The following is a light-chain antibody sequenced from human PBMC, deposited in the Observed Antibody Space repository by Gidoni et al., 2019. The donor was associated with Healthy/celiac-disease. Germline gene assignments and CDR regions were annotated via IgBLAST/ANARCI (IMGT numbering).Light chain of an antibody. CDR3: QQLNSYPHT. CDR1: QGISSY. Sequence: IQLTQSPSSLSSSVGDRVTLTCRASQGISSYLAWYQQKPGKAPKLLIYAASTLQSGVPSRFSGSGSGTDFTLTISSLQPEDFATYYCQQLNSYPHTFGQGTKLEIK. J-gene: IGKJ2*01. V-gene: IGKV1-9*01. CDR2: AAS.